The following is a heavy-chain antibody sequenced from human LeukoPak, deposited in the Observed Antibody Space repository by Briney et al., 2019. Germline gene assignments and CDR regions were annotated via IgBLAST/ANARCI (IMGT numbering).Heavy chain of an antibody. J-gene: IGHJ4*02. CDR1: GFTFSNYG. V-gene: IGHV3-23*01. CDR3: ARDAVPYSGSVPSDY. Sequence: QPGGSLRLSCAASGFTFSNYGMNWVRQAPGKGLEWVSGISASGASTYYADSVKGRFTISRDNSKNTLYLQMNSLRPEDTAVYYCARDAVPYSGSVPSDYWGQGTLVTVSS. D-gene: IGHD1-26*01. CDR2: ISASGAST.